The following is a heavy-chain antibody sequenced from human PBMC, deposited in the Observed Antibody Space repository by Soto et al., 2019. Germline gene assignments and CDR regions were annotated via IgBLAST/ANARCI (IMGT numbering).Heavy chain of an antibody. V-gene: IGHV1-18*01. CDR2: ISAYNGNT. D-gene: IGHD4-17*01. Sequence: VASVKVSCKASGYTFTSYGISWVRQAPGQGLEWMGWISAYNGNTNYAQKLQGRVTMTTDTSTSTAYMEPRSLRSDDTAVYYCARDRGYGDYVPHYYYYGMDVWGQGTTVTVSS. CDR1: GYTFTSYG. J-gene: IGHJ6*02. CDR3: ARDRGYGDYVPHYYYYGMDV.